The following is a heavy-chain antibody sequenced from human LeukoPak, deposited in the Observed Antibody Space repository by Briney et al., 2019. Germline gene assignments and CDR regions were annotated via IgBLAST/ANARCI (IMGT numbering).Heavy chain of an antibody. J-gene: IGHJ4*02. CDR2: INPNSGGT. CDR3: ARGRRVCSSTSCYPYYFDY. CDR1: GYTFTSYG. D-gene: IGHD2-2*01. V-gene: IGHV1-2*06. Sequence: ASVKVSCKASGYTFTSYGISWVRQAPGQGLEWMGRINPNSGGTNYAQKFQGRVTMTRDTSISTAYMELSRLRSDDTAVYYCARGRRVCSSTSCYPYYFDYWGQGTLVTVSS.